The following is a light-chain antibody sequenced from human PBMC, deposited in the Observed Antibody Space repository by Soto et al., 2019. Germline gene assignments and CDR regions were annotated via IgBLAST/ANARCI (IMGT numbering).Light chain of an antibody. V-gene: IGLV2-14*03. CDR2: DVS. Sequence: QSVLTQPASVSGSPGQSITISCTGTSSDVGGYNYVSWYQHHPGKAPKLMIFDVSNRPSGVSNRFSGSKSGNTASLTISGLQAENGAVYYCSSYTASSTYVFGTGTKLTVL. CDR3: SSYTASSTYV. J-gene: IGLJ1*01. CDR1: SSDVGGYNY.